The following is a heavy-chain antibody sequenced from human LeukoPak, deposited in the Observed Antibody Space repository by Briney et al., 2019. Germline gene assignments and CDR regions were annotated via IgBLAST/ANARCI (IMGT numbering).Heavy chain of an antibody. J-gene: IGHJ5*02. V-gene: IGHV4-39*01. CDR3: ASALGYCSGGSCTRGYNWFDP. CDR1: GGSISSSDYY. CDR2: IYYGGST. Sequence: SETLSLTCTVSGGSISSSDYYWGWIRQPPGKGLEWIGRIYYGGSTYYNPSLKSRVTISVDTSMNQFSLKLSFVTTADTAVYYCASALGYCSGGSCTRGYNWFDPWGQGTLVTVPS. D-gene: IGHD2-15*01.